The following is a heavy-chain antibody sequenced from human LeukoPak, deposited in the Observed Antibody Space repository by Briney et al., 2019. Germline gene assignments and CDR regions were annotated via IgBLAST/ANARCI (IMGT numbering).Heavy chain of an antibody. CDR3: ARLHYYDILTGLHDAFDI. CDR2: IYPGDSDT. J-gene: IGHJ3*02. V-gene: IGHV5-51*01. CDR1: EYSFPNYC. D-gene: IGHD3-9*01. Sequence: GESLKISCKHSEYSFPNYCIGWVRQMPGKGLEWMGIIYPGDSDTRYSPSFQGQVTISADKSISTAYLQWSSLKASDTAMYYCARLHYYDILTGLHDAFDIWGQGTMVTVSS.